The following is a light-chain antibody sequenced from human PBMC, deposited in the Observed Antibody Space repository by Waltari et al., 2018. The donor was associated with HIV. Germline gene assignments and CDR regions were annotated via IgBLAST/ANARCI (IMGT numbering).Light chain of an antibody. CDR3: SSYTSSSTPV. CDR1: SSDVGGYNY. Sequence: QSALTQPASVSGSPGQSITISCTGTSSDVGGYNYVSWYQQHPGKAPKLMIYEVSNGPSGVSNRFSGSKSGNTASLTISGLQAEDEDDYYCSSYTSSSTPVFGGGTKLTVL. CDR2: EVS. V-gene: IGLV2-14*01. J-gene: IGLJ2*01.